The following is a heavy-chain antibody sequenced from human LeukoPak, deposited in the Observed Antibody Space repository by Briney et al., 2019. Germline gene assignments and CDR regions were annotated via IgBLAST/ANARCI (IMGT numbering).Heavy chain of an antibody. Sequence: PSETLPLTCAVYGGSFSGYYWSWIRQPPGKGLEWIGSIYYSGTTYYNLSLKSRLTISVDTSKNQFLLKLTSVTAADTAVYYCATLASMVRGVIMPFDSWGRGTLVTVSS. CDR2: IYYSGTT. V-gene: IGHV4-34*01. D-gene: IGHD3-10*01. J-gene: IGHJ4*02. CDR3: ATLASMVRGVIMPFDS. CDR1: GGSFSGYY.